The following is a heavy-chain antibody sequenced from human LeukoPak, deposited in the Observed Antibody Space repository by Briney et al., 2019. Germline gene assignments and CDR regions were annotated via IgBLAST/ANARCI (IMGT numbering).Heavy chain of an antibody. V-gene: IGHV4-59*01. CDR3: ARHVVEMAPMDV. CDR1: GGSISIFY. CDR2: IYYSGST. D-gene: IGHD5-24*01. J-gene: IGHJ6*02. Sequence: SETLSLTCTVSGGSISIFYWSWIRQPPGKGLEWIGYIYYSGSTNYNPSLKSRATISGDTSKNQFSLQLSSVTAADTAVYYCARHVVEMAPMDVWGQGTTVTVSS.